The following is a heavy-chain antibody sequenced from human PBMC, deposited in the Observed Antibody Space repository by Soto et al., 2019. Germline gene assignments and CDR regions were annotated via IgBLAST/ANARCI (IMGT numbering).Heavy chain of an antibody. CDR2: INPSGGST. V-gene: IGHV1-46*01. D-gene: IGHD4-17*01. CDR1: GYTFTSYY. CDR3: ASTRIFYYYYGMDV. J-gene: IGHJ6*02. Sequence: ASVKVSCKASGYTFTSYYMLWVRQAPGQGLEWMGIINPSGGSTSDAQKFQGRVTMTRDTSTTTVYMELSSLRSEDTAVYYCASTRIFYYYYGMDVWGQGTTVTVSS.